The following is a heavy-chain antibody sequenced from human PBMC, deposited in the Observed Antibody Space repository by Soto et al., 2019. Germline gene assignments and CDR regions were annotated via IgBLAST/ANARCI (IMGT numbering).Heavy chain of an antibody. Sequence: SETLSLTCTVSGGSISSSSYYWGWIRQPPGKGLEWIGSIYYSGSTHYNPSLKSRVTISVDTSKNQFSLKLSSVTAADTAVYYCARQAIAAAGPGHFQHWGQGTLVTVSS. J-gene: IGHJ1*01. D-gene: IGHD6-13*01. V-gene: IGHV4-39*01. CDR3: ARQAIAAAGPGHFQH. CDR1: GGSISSSSYY. CDR2: IYYSGST.